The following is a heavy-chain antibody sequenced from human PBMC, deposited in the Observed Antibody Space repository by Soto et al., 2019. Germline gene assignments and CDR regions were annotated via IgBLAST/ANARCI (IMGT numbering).Heavy chain of an antibody. D-gene: IGHD3-3*01. CDR2: INSDGSST. CDR1: GFTFSSYW. J-gene: IGHJ4*02. V-gene: IGHV3-74*01. CDR3: ARDLVDDFWSGYYPFDY. Sequence: GGSLRLSCAASGFTFSSYWMHWVRQAPGKGLVWVSRINSDGSSTSYADSVKGRFTISRDNAKNTLYLQMNSLRAEDTAVYYCARDLVDDFWSGYYPFDYWGQGTLVTVSS.